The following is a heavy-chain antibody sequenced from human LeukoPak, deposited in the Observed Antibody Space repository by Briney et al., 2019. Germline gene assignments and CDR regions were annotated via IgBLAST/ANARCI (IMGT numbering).Heavy chain of an antibody. CDR1: GYTFTSYA. D-gene: IGHD1-1*01. Sequence: ASVKVSCNASGYTFTSYAMHWVRQAPGQRLEWMGWMNAGNGNTKYSQKFQGRVTITRDTSASTAYMELSSLRSEDTAVYYCARDLGNWNGFYGMDVWGQGTTVTVSS. J-gene: IGHJ6*02. V-gene: IGHV1-3*01. CDR2: MNAGNGNT. CDR3: ARDLGNWNGFYGMDV.